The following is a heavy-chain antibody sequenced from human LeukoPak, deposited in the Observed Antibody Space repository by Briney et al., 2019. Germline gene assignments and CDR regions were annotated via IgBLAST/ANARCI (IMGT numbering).Heavy chain of an antibody. V-gene: IGHV1-24*01. CDR2: FDPEDGET. CDR3: ATNHPYCGGDCYFDY. J-gene: IGHJ4*02. Sequence: ASVKVSCKVSGYTLTELSMHWVRQAPGKGLEWMGGFDPEDGETIYAQKFQGRVTMTEDTSTDTAYMELSSLRSEDTAVYYCATNHPYCGGDCYFDYWGQGTLVTASS. CDR1: GYTLTELS. D-gene: IGHD2-21*02.